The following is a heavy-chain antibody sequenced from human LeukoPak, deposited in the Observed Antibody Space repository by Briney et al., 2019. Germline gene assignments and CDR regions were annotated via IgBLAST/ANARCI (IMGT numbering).Heavy chain of an antibody. CDR3: AKEAGDFDY. Sequence: GSLRLSSAASGFSFSSYGMHWVRRAPGKGVEWVAFIRYYGSNKYHADSLKRRFTISRDNSKNTLYLQMNSLRAEDTAVYYCAKEAGDFDYWGQGTLVTVSS. D-gene: IGHD1-14*01. CDR2: IRYYGSNK. V-gene: IGHV3-30*02. J-gene: IGHJ4*02. CDR1: GFSFSSYG.